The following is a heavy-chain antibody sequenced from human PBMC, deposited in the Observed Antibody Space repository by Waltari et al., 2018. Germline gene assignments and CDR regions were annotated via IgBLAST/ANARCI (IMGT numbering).Heavy chain of an antibody. CDR3: ARDHSHIVVVTAKDYYGMDV. Sequence: QVQLVQSGAEVKKPGASVKVSCKASGYTFTSYAMHWVRQAPGQRLEWMGWINAGNGNTKYSQKFQGRVTITRDTSASTAYMELSSLRSEDTAVYYCARDHSHIVVVTAKDYYGMDVWGQGTTVTVSS. CDR1: GYTFTSYA. J-gene: IGHJ6*02. CDR2: INAGNGNT. D-gene: IGHD2-21*02. V-gene: IGHV1-3*01.